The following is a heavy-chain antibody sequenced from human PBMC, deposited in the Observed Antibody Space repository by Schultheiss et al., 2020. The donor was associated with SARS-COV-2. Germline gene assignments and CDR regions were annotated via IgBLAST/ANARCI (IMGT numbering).Heavy chain of an antibody. D-gene: IGHD6-6*01. CDR2: IYTSGTT. J-gene: IGHJ4*02. Sequence: SETLSLTCTVSGGSVSTYYWSWIRQPAGKGLEWIGRIYTSGTTHYNPSLKSRVTMSVDTSKNQLSLKLSSVTAADTAVYYCARDFPEARGAFDSWGQGTLVTVSS. CDR1: GGSVSTYY. V-gene: IGHV4-4*07. CDR3: ARDFPEARGAFDS.